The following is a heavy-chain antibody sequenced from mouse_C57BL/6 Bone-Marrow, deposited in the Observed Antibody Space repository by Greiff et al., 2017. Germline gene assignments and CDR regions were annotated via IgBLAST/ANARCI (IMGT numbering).Heavy chain of an antibody. V-gene: IGHV14-2*01. D-gene: IGHD2-1*01. Sequence: EVQGVESGAELVKPGASVKLSCTASGFNIKDYYMHWVKQRTEQGLEWIGRIDPEDGDTKYAQKFQGKATITAYTSSNTAYLQLSILTSEDTAVECGALDLLWPGGFAYWGQGTLVTVSA. J-gene: IGHJ3*01. CDR3: ALDLLWPGGFAY. CDR2: IDPEDGDT. CDR1: GFNIKDYY.